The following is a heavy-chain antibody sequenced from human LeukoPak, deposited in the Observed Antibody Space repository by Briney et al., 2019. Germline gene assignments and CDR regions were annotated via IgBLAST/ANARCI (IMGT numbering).Heavy chain of an antibody. J-gene: IGHJ6*02. V-gene: IGHV4-59*01. CDR2: IYYSGST. Sequence: TLSLTCTVSGGSISSYYWSWIRQPPGKGLEWIGYIYYSGSTNYNPSLKSRVTISVDTSKNQFSLKLSSVTAADTAVYYCARQYYYYGMDVWGQGTTVTVSS. CDR1: GGSISSYY. CDR3: ARQYYYYGMDV.